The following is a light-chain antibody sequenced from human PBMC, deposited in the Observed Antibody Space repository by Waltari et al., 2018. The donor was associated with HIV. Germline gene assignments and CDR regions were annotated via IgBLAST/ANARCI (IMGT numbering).Light chain of an antibody. CDR3: CSYTGTYTFV. CDR1: SSDVGGYNY. Sequence: QSALTQPRSVSGSPGQSVTISCSGASSDVGGYNYVSWYKQHPGKAPKVMMYEVNKRPSGVPDRFSGSKSGTTASLTISGLQAEDEADYYCCSYTGTYTFVFGGGTKLTVL. J-gene: IGLJ2*01. V-gene: IGLV2-11*01. CDR2: EVN.